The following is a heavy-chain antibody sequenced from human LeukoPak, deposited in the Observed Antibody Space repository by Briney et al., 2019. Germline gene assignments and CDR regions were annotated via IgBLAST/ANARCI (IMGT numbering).Heavy chain of an antibody. D-gene: IGHD3-22*01. CDR1: IGSISSSNW. Sequence: SGTLSLTCAVSIGSISSSNWWSWVRQPPGKGLEWIGEINHSGRTNYNPSLKSRVTISVDRSDNQFSLKLTSVTAADTAVYYCALGYNDIWERWGRGTVVTVSS. V-gene: IGHV4-4*02. CDR2: INHSGRT. J-gene: IGHJ4*02. CDR3: ALGYNDIWER.